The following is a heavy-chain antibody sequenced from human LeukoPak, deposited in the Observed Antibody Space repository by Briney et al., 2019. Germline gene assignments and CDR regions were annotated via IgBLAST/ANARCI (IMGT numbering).Heavy chain of an antibody. CDR1: GYTFTSYY. V-gene: IGHV1-2*02. Sequence: SVKVSCKASGYTFTSYYMQWVRQAPGQGGEGRGWINPKSGCTSSAQNFHGRLTMTSYTSISSAYMELSRLRSDDTAVYYCARERPTFGVAARTYYYMDVWGKGTTVTVSS. CDR2: INPKSGCT. J-gene: IGHJ6*03. CDR3: ARERPTFGVAARTYYYMDV. D-gene: IGHD3-3*01.